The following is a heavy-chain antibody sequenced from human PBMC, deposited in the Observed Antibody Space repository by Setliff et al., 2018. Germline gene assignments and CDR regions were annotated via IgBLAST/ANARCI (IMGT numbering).Heavy chain of an antibody. CDR2: IYIGGSA. D-gene: IGHD6-19*01. CDR3: AREQWLDPPGYYYMDV. V-gene: IGHV4-4*07. J-gene: IGHJ6*03. CDR1: GGSISSYY. Sequence: SETLSLTCTVSGGSISSYYWSWIRQPAGKGLEWIGHIYIGGSANYNPSLKSRVTMSIDTSKNQFSLKLNYVTAADMAVYYCAREQWLDPPGYYYMDVWAKGTTVTVSS.